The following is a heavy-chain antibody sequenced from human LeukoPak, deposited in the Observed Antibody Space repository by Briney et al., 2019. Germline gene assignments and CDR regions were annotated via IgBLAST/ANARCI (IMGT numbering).Heavy chain of an antibody. CDR3: ARAQYFDWVSSLDY. D-gene: IGHD3-9*01. Sequence: ASVKVSCKASGYTFTSYYIHWVRQAPGQGLEWMGIIDPSGGSTNYAQKFQGRVTVTRDTSTSTVNMELRSLTSEDTAVYYCARAQYFDWVSSLDYWAREPWSPSPQ. CDR1: GYTFTSYY. J-gene: IGHJ4*02. V-gene: IGHV1-46*01. CDR2: IDPSGGST.